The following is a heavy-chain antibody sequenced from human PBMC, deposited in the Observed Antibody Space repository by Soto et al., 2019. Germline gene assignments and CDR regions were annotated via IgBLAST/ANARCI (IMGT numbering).Heavy chain of an antibody. Sequence: PVGSLRLSCVASGLTVSHNYMAWVRQAPEMGLEWVSILYTEGTTYYADSVKGRFTISRDSSKNTLFLQMDSLRAEDTAVYYCLRPSPSGDTYGMGVWGEGTTVTVSS. V-gene: IGHV3-53*01. CDR1: GLTVSHNY. CDR3: LRPSPSGDTYGMGV. J-gene: IGHJ6*04. CDR2: LYTEGTT. D-gene: IGHD3-10*01.